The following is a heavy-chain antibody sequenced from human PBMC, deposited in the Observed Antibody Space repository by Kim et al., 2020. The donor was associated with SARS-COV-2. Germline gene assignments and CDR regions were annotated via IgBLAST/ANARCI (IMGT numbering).Heavy chain of an antibody. Sequence: GGSLRLSCAASGFTFSSYSMNWVRQAPGKGLEWVSSISSSSSYIYYADSVKGRFTISRDNAKNSLYLQMNSLRAEDTAVYYCARVAGAGYYYDSSGYGYWGQGTLVIVSS. CDR3: ARVAGAGYYYDSSGYGY. V-gene: IGHV3-21*01. CDR2: ISSSSSYI. J-gene: IGHJ4*02. CDR1: GFTFSSYS. D-gene: IGHD3-22*01.